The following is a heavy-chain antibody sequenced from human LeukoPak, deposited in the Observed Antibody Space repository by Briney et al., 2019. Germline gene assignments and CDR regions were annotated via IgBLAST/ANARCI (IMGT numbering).Heavy chain of an antibody. CDR1: GGTFSSYA. CDR2: IIPIFGTA. D-gene: IGHD2-2*01. J-gene: IGHJ6*03. Sequence: SVKVSCKASGGTFSSYAISWVRQAPGQGLEWMGGIIPIFGTANYAQKFQGRVTITTDESTGTAYMELSSLRSEDTAVYYCAVVVVPAATYLTYYYYYYMDVWGKGTTVTVSS. V-gene: IGHV1-69*05. CDR3: AVVVVPAATYLTYYYYYYMDV.